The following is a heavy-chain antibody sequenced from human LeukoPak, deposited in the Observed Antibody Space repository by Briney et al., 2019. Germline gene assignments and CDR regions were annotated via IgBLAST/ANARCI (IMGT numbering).Heavy chain of an antibody. CDR3: ARDYYYDSSGYFHGMDV. CDR1: GFTFSSYS. V-gene: IGHV3-21*01. J-gene: IGHJ6*02. D-gene: IGHD3-22*01. CDR2: ISSSSYI. Sequence: PGGSLRLSCAASGFTFSSYSMNWVRQAPGKGLEWVSSISSSSYIYYADSVKGRSTISRDNAKNSLYLQMNSLRAEDTAVYYCARDYYYDSSGYFHGMDVWGQGTTVTVSS.